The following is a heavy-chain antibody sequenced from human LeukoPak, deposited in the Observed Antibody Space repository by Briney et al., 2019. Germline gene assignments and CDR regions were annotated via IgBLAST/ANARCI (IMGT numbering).Heavy chain of an antibody. CDR2: INPSGGST. Sequence: GASVKVSCKASGYTFTSYYMHWVQQAPGQGLEWMGIINPSGGSTSYAQKFQGRVTMTRDTSTSTVYMELSSLRSEDTAVYYCARDTLFGVVTWEGYYYYMDVWGKGTTVTVSS. CDR3: ARDTLFGVVTWEGYYYYMDV. D-gene: IGHD3-3*01. CDR1: GYTFTSYY. V-gene: IGHV1-46*03. J-gene: IGHJ6*03.